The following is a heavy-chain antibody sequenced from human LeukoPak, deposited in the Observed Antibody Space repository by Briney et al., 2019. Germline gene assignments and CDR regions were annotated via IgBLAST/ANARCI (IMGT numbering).Heavy chain of an antibody. CDR1: GFTFSSYA. J-gene: IGHJ4*02. Sequence: GGSLRLSCAASGFTFSSYAMSWVRQAPGKGLEWVSYISSSGSTIYYADSVKGRFTISRDNAKNTLYLQMNSLRAEDTAVYYCGRGPSGNIAVAASVWGQGTLVTVSS. V-gene: IGHV3-48*04. CDR2: ISSSGSTI. CDR3: GRGPSGNIAVAASV. D-gene: IGHD6-19*01.